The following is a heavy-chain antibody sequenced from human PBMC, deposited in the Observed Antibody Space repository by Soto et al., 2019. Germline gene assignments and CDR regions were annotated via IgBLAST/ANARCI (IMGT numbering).Heavy chain of an antibody. Sequence: ASVKVSCKASGGTFSSYAISWVRQAPGQGLEWMGGIIPIFGTANYAQKFQGRVTITADESTSTAYMELSSLRSEDTAVYYCARDLRITGTTWVYYYGMDVWGQGTTVTVSS. V-gene: IGHV1-69*13. CDR2: IIPIFGTA. J-gene: IGHJ6*02. CDR3: ARDLRITGTTWVYYYGMDV. D-gene: IGHD1-7*01. CDR1: GGTFSSYA.